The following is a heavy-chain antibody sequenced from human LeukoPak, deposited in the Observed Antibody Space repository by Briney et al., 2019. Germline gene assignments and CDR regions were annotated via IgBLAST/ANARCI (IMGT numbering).Heavy chain of an antibody. D-gene: IGHD2-15*01. CDR2: INPNSGGT. V-gene: IGHV1-2*02. CDR1: GYTLTGSY. CDR3: ARETGYCSGGRCYFIY. Sequence: GASVKVSCKASGYTLTGSYIHWVRQAPGQGLEWMGWINPNSGGTSSAQKFQGRVTMTRDTSVSTAYMELSSLRSDDTALYYCARETGYCSGGRCYFIYWGQGTLVTVSS. J-gene: IGHJ4*02.